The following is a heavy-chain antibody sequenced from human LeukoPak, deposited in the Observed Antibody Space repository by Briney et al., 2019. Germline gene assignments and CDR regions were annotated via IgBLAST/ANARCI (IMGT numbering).Heavy chain of an antibody. Sequence: ASVKLSCTASEYTFTSYYIHWVRQAPGQGLEWMAWINPNSGGTNYAQKFQGRVTLTGDTSISTAYMELSSLRSDDTAVYYCARDWLGAVQLWTNSFDYWGQGTLVTVSS. CDR1: EYTFTSYY. V-gene: IGHV1-2*02. D-gene: IGHD5-18*01. CDR3: ARDWLGAVQLWTNSFDY. CDR2: INPNSGGT. J-gene: IGHJ4*02.